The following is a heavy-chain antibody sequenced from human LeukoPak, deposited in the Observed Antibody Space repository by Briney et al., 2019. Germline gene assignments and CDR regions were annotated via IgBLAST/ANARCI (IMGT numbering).Heavy chain of an antibody. J-gene: IGHJ4*02. CDR3: AKDPTGYYHDSSGYYGGY. CDR1: GFTFSSYG. V-gene: IGHV3-30*02. CDR2: IRYDGSNK. Sequence: GGSLRLSCAASGFTFSSYGMHWARQAPGKGLEWVAFIRYDGSNKYYADSVKGRFTISRDNSKNTLYLQMNSLRAEDTAVYYCAKDPTGYYHDSSGYYGGYWGQGTLVTVSS. D-gene: IGHD3-22*01.